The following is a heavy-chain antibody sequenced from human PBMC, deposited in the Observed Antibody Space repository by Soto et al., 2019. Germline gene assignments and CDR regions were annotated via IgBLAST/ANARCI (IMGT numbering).Heavy chain of an antibody. Sequence: ASVNVSCKASGYTFTTYDINWVRQAPGQGLEWLGWMDPNSGSTGYAQNFQGRITMTRNISRNTAHMELSSLQSEDTAGYYCARERKFDFWRKGLDVWGQGTAGTVSS. CDR1: GYTFTTYD. CDR2: MDPNSGST. D-gene: IGHD3-3*01. CDR3: ARERKFDFWRKGLDV. J-gene: IGHJ6*02. V-gene: IGHV1-8*01.